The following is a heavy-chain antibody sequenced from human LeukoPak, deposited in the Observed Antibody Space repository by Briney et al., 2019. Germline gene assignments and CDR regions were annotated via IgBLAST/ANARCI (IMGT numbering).Heavy chain of an antibody. V-gene: IGHV3-21*01. CDR3: ARDYYDSSGYSGAFDI. CDR2: ISSSSSYI. J-gene: IGHJ3*02. Sequence: GGSLRLSCAASGFTFSSYSMNWVRQAPGKGLEWVSSISSSSSYIYYADSVKGRFTISRDNAKNSLYLQMNSLRAEDTAVYYCARDYYDSSGYSGAFDIWGQGTMVTVSS. D-gene: IGHD3-22*01. CDR1: GFTFSSYS.